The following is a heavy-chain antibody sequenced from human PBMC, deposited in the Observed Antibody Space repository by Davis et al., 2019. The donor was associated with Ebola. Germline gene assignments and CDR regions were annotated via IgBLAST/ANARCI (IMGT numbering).Heavy chain of an antibody. D-gene: IGHD2-21*01. V-gene: IGHV3-30-3*01. J-gene: IGHJ4*02. Sequence: PGGSLRLSCAASGFTFSSYAMHWVRQAPGKGLEWVAVISYDGSNKYYADSVKGRFTISRDNSKNTLYLQMNSLRAEDTAVYYCARDFRGGAGHFDYWGQGTLVTVSS. CDR2: ISYDGSNK. CDR3: ARDFRGGAGHFDY. CDR1: GFTFSSYA.